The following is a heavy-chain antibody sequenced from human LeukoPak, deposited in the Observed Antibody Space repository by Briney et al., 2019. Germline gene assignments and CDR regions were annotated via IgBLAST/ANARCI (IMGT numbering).Heavy chain of an antibody. CDR1: GGTFSSYA. D-gene: IGHD3-10*01. Sequence: ASVKVSCKASGGTFSSYAISWVRQATGQGLEWMGWMNPNSGNTGYAQKFQGRVTITRNTSISTAYMELSSLRSEDTAVYYCARGLWFGELWYFDYWGQGTLVTVSS. CDR2: MNPNSGNT. CDR3: ARGLWFGELWYFDY. V-gene: IGHV1-8*03. J-gene: IGHJ4*02.